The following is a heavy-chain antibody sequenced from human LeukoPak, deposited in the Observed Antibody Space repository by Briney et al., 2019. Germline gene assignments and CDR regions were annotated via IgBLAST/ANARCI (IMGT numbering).Heavy chain of an antibody. D-gene: IGHD2-2*02. J-gene: IGHJ4*02. Sequence: GGSLSLSCAASGFTFSSYAMSWVRQAPGKGLEWVSAISGSGGSTYYADSVKGRFAISRDNSKNTLYLQMNSLRAEDTAVYYCARVRYCSSTSCYSGYFDYWGQGTLVTVSS. V-gene: IGHV3-23*01. CDR2: ISGSGGST. CDR3: ARVRYCSSTSCYSGYFDY. CDR1: GFTFSSYA.